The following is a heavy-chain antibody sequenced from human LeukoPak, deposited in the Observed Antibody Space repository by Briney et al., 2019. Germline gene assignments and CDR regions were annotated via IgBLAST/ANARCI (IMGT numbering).Heavy chain of an antibody. Sequence: RGSLRLSCVASGFTFSSHSMHWVRQAPGKGLEYVSGIRSNGGSTYFAKSVKGRFTISRDNSKNTLDLQMGSLRAEDMAVYYCARRGSGWEFDYWGQGTLVTVSS. CDR3: ARRGSGWEFDY. V-gene: IGHV3-64*01. CDR1: GFTFSSHS. J-gene: IGHJ4*02. CDR2: IRSNGGST. D-gene: IGHD6-19*01.